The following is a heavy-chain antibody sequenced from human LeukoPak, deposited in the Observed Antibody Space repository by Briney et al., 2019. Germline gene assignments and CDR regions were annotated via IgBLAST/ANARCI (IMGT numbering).Heavy chain of an antibody. CDR3: ARHSSDYDFGSDDY. V-gene: IGHV4-39*01. D-gene: IGHD3-3*01. CDR1: GGSISSSSYY. CDR2: IYYSGST. Sequence: PSETLSLTCTVSGGSISSSSYYWGWIRQPPGKGLEWIGSIYYSGSTYYNPSLKSRVTISVDTSKNQFSLKLSSVTAADTAVYYCARHSSDYDFGSDDYWGQGTLVTVSS. J-gene: IGHJ4*02.